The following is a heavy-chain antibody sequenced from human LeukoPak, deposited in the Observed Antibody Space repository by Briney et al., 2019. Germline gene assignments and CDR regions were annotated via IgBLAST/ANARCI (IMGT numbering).Heavy chain of an antibody. Sequence: GGSLRLSCAASGFTFSIYAMSWVRQAPGKGLEGVSSITISSASFYPDSVKGRFTIYRDNSRNTLYLQTNSLRAGDTAIYYRVKDRPNYYGSNGHYYRQNGDYWGKGTLVAVSS. CDR2: ITISSAS. D-gene: IGHD3-22*01. V-gene: IGHV3-23*01. J-gene: IGHJ4*02. CDR3: VKDRPNYYGSNGHYYRQNGDY. CDR1: GFTFSIYA.